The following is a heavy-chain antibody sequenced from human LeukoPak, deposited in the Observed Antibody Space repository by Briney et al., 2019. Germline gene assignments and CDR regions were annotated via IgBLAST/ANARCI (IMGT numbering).Heavy chain of an antibody. CDR3: AKLYSSSSRGGYY. V-gene: IGHV3-30*02. Sequence: GGSLRLSCAASGFTFTSYGIHWVRQAPGKGLEWVAFIRYDGSNKYYADSVKGRFTISRDNSKNTLYLQMNSLRAEDTAVYYCAKLYSSSSRGGYYWGQGTLVTVSS. D-gene: IGHD6-13*01. CDR2: IRYDGSNK. CDR1: GFTFTSYG. J-gene: IGHJ4*02.